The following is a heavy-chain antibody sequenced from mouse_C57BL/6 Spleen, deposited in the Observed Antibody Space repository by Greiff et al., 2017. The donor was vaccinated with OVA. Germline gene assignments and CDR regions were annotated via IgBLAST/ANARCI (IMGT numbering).Heavy chain of an antibody. D-gene: IGHD2-4*01. J-gene: IGHJ1*03. CDR1: GYTFTSYW. Sequence: VKLQQPGAELVKPGASVKLSCKASGYTFTSYWMQWVKQRPGQGLEWIGEIDPSDSYTNYNQKFKGKATLTVDTSSSTAYMQLSSLTSEDSAVYYCARFDYGRYWYFDVWGTGTTVTVSS. CDR2: IDPSDSYT. CDR3: ARFDYGRYWYFDV. V-gene: IGHV1-50*01.